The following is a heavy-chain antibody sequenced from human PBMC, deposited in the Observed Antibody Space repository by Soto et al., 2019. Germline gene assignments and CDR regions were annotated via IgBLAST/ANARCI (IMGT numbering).Heavy chain of an antibody. J-gene: IGHJ6*02. CDR1: GFTFSRYA. CDR3: ARPRMTTTTRYHGMDV. Sequence: QVQLVESGGGVVQPGGSLRLSCSASGFTFSRYAMHWVRQARGEGLDWVAVVSFDGSNEYYAESVRGRFTISRDTSKNTLYLQMNSLRPEDTAVYFCARPRMTTTTRYHGMDVWGRGTTVTVSS. D-gene: IGHD4-17*01. CDR2: VSFDGSNE. V-gene: IGHV3-30-3*01.